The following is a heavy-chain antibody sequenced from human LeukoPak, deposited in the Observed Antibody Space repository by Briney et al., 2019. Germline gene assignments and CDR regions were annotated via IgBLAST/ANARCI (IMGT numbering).Heavy chain of an antibody. Sequence: PGGSLRLSCAASGFTFSSYWMHWVRQAPGRGLGWVSRINTDGATTTYADSVTGGFTISRNNARKTLYLQMNSLRVEDTAVYYCASTRLGSYSIWGQGTMVTVSS. D-gene: IGHD1-26*01. V-gene: IGHV3-74*01. CDR2: INTDGATT. CDR3: ASTRLGSYSI. J-gene: IGHJ3*02. CDR1: GFTFSSYW.